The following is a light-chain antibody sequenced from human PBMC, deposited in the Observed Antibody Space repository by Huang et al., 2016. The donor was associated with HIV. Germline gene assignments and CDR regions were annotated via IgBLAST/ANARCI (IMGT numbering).Light chain of an antibody. CDR1: QNINTY. Sequence: IQMTQSPTSLSASIGDRVSIACRASQNINTYLNLYQQKPGKAPKLLISSASTLHSGVPSRFSGSGSGTDFTLTIRGLQLDDFATYYCQQSYSALSSFGPGTRL. CDR2: SAS. V-gene: IGKV1-39*01. CDR3: QQSYSALSS. J-gene: IGKJ5*01.